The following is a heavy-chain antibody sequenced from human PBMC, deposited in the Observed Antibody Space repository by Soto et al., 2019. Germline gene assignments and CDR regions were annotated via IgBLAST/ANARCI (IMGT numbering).Heavy chain of an antibody. CDR3: AKDGSIAAAGYFDY. Sequence: HPGGSLRLSCAASGFTFSSYGMHWVRQAPGKGLGWVAVISYDGSNKYYADSVKGRFTISRDNSKNTLYLQMNSLRAEDTAVYYCAKDGSIAAAGYFDYWGQGTLVTVSS. CDR2: ISYDGSNK. D-gene: IGHD6-13*01. CDR1: GFTFSSYG. V-gene: IGHV3-30*18. J-gene: IGHJ4*02.